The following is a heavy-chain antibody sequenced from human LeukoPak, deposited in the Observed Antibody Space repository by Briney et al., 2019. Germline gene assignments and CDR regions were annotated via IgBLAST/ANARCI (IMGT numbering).Heavy chain of an antibody. D-gene: IGHD6-6*01. J-gene: IGHJ4*02. Sequence: GGSLRLSCAASGSTFSSYEMNWVRQAPGKGLQWVSYISSSVGTIYYADSVKGRFTISRDNAKNSLYLQMNSLRAEDTAVYYCAREGSSSSGISFDYWGQGTLVTVSS. CDR2: ISSSVGTI. V-gene: IGHV3-48*03. CDR1: GSTFSSYE. CDR3: AREGSSSSGISFDY.